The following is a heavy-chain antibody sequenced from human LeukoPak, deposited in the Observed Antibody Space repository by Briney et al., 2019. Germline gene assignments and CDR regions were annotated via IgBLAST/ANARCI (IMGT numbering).Heavy chain of an antibody. CDR3: ARYISGTSQVFDY. CDR2: ILHTGST. CDR1: GGSISSNY. V-gene: IGHV4-4*09. D-gene: IGHD1-20*01. Sequence: PSETLSLTCTVSGGSISSNYWSWIRQPPGKGLEWIGYILHTGSTNYNPSLKSRVTISVDTSKNQFSLKLSSVTAADTAVYYCARYISGTSQVFDYWGQGTLVTVSS. J-gene: IGHJ4*02.